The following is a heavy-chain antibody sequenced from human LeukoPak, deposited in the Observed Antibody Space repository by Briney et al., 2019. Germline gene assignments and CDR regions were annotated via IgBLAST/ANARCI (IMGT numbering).Heavy chain of an antibody. D-gene: IGHD5-24*01. CDR3: ARDPTHRDGYNYSPDY. CDR2: INTNTGNP. CDR1: GYTFTGYY. V-gene: IGHV7-4-1*02. J-gene: IGHJ4*02. Sequence: GASVKVSCKASGYTFTGYYMHWVRQAPGQGLEWMGWINTNTGNPTYAQGFTGRFVFSLDTSVSTAYLQISSLKAEDTAVHYCARDPTHRDGYNYSPDYWGQGTLVTVSS.